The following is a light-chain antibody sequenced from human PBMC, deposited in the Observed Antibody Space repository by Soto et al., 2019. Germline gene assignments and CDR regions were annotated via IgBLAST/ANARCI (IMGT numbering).Light chain of an antibody. CDR3: QHRMNWPLT. J-gene: IGKJ5*01. CDR1: QTVSSY. Sequence: EIVLTQSPATLSLSPGERATLSCRASQTVSSYLLWYQQKPGQAPRLLIYDAYNRASGTQARFSGSGSETDFTLTIRSLEPEDFAVYYCQHRMNWPLTFGQGTRLEIK. V-gene: IGKV3-11*01. CDR2: DAY.